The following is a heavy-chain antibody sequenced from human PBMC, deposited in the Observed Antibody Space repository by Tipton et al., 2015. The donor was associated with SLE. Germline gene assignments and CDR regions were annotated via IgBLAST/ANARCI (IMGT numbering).Heavy chain of an antibody. D-gene: IGHD5-24*01. J-gene: IGHJ4*02. Sequence: TLSLTCTVSGGSISSSSYYWGWIRQPPGKGLEWIGTIYYNGATQYNPSLKSRVTIFVDTSKNQFSLKMNSGSAADTAVYYCAQESRDGYNPDSGYWGQGILVAASS. CDR1: GGSISSSSYY. V-gene: IGHV4-39*01. CDR3: AQESRDGYNPDSGY. CDR2: IYYNGAT.